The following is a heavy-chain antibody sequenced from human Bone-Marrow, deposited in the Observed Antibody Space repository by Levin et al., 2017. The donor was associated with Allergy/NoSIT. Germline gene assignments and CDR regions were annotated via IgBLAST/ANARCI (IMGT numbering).Heavy chain of an antibody. D-gene: IGHD2-15*01. J-gene: IGHJ5*01. CDR1: GFSFSSYA. CDR3: AKAEVAFDF. V-gene: IGHV3-30*18. CDR2: ISYDGFKK. Sequence: GESLKISCAASGFSFSSYAMYWLRQAPGKGLEWVALISYDGFKKKFADSVRGRFTISRDNSKNILYLQMDSLTSEDTALYYCAKAEVAFDFWGQGTLVIVSS.